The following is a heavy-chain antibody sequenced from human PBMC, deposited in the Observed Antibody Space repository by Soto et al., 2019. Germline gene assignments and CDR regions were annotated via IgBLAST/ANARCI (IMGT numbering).Heavy chain of an antibody. D-gene: IGHD3-10*01. CDR1: GGSISSGDYY. V-gene: IGHV4-30-4*01. J-gene: IGHJ5*02. Sequence: SETLSLTCTVSGGSISSGDYYWSWILHPPGKGLEWIGYIYYSGSTYYNPSLKSRVTISVDTSKNQFSLKLSSVTAADTAVYYCARSLWGYGSGSRPVWCEHWGQGTLVSVSS. CDR3: ARSLWGYGSGSRPVWCEH. CDR2: IYYSGST.